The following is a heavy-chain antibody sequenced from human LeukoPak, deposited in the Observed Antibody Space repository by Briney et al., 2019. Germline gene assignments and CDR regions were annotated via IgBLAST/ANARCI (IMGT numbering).Heavy chain of an antibody. CDR2: IIPIFGTA. J-gene: IGHJ6*02. CDR1: RYTFSNYD. CDR3: ARDRRYDSSGYQPFGHYYGMDV. Sequence: SVKVSCKASRYTFSNYDINWVRQATGQGLEWMGGIIPIFGTANYAQKFQGRVTITADESTSTAYMELSSLRSEDTAVYYCARDRRYDSSGYQPFGHYYGMDVWGQGTTVTVSS. D-gene: IGHD3-22*01. V-gene: IGHV1-69*13.